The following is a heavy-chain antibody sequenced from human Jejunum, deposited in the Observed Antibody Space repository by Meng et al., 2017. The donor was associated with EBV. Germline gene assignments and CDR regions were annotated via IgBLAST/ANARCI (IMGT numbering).Heavy chain of an antibody. CDR1: GYMFISYA. V-gene: IGHV1-3*04. J-gene: IGHJ4*02. CDR3: ATGDDYGNSNFDY. D-gene: IGHD2/OR15-2a*01. CDR2: INIGNGNT. Sequence: QVQFLQSGAEVKKPGASVKVSCNASGYMFISYARHWVRQAPGQRLEWMGWINIGNGNTKYSQKFHGRLTISRDTSANTAYLELSSLTSEDTAIYYCATGDDYGNSNFDYWGQGTLVTVSS.